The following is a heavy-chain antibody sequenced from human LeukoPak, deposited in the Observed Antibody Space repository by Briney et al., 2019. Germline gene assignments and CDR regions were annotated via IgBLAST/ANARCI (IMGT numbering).Heavy chain of an antibody. D-gene: IGHD5-24*01. CDR3: ARDDTISGYYYYYMDV. J-gene: IGHJ6*03. Sequence: GGSLRLSXAASGFTVSSNYMSWVRQAPGKGLEWVSVIYSGGSTYYADSVKGRFTISRDNSKNTLYLQMNSLRAEDTAVYYCARDDTISGYYYYYMDVWGKGTTVTVSS. CDR2: IYSGGST. V-gene: IGHV3-66*02. CDR1: GFTVSSNY.